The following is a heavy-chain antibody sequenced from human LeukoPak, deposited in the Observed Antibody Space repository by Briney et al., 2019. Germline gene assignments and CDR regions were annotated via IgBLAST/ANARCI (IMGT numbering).Heavy chain of an antibody. CDR3: ARIAVAGTGRLDY. CDR2: IGSNGGTT. CDR1: GFTFSNYV. Sequence: PGGSLRLSCAASGFTFSNYVMHWVRQAPGKGLEYVSAIGSNGGTTFYANSVKGRFTISRDNSKNTLYLQMGSLRVEDMAVYYCARIAVAGTGRLDYWGQGTLVTVSS. V-gene: IGHV3-64*01. D-gene: IGHD6-19*01. J-gene: IGHJ4*02.